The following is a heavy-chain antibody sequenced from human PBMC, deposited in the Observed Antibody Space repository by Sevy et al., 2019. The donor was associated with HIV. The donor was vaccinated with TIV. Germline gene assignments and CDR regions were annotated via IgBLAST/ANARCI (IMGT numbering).Heavy chain of an antibody. V-gene: IGHV3-23*01. CDR1: GFSFDSYG. J-gene: IGHJ6*03. D-gene: IGHD3-22*01. Sequence: GVSLRLSCAVSGFSFDSYGMTWVRQAPGKGLEWVSGISGSGTRTYYADSVKGRFSISRDNSKNRLYLQMNSLRSEDTAINYCAKGGGGHYDPDEIGYYFYYYNMDVWGKGTTVTVSS. CDR3: AKGGGGHYDPDEIGYYFYYYNMDV. CDR2: ISGSGTRT.